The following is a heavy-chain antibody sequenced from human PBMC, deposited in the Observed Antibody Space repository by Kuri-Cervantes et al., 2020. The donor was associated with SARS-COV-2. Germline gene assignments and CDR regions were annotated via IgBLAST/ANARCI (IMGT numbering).Heavy chain of an antibody. D-gene: IGHD6-13*01. V-gene: IGHV1-8*01. J-gene: IGHJ4*02. CDR2: MNPNSGNT. CDR1: GYTFTSYD. CDR3: ARVGYSSSWYAENSPGFDY. Sequence: ASVKVSCKASGYTFTSYDINWVRQATGQGLEWMGWMNPNSGNTGYAQEFQGRVTMTRNTSISTAYMELSSLRSEDTAVYYCARVGYSSSWYAENSPGFDYWGQGTLVTVSS.